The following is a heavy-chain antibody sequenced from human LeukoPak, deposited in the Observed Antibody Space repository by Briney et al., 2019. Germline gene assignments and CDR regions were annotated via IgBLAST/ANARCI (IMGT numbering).Heavy chain of an antibody. CDR3: ARRPIVVVVAATPLYAFDI. Sequence: PSETLSLTCAVYGGSFSGYYWSWIRQPPGKGLEWIGEINHSGSTNYNPSLKSRVTISVDTSKNQFSLKLSSVTAADTAVYYCARRPIVVVVAATPLYAFDIWGQGTMVTVSS. V-gene: IGHV4-34*01. CDR1: GGSFSGYY. J-gene: IGHJ3*02. CDR2: INHSGST. D-gene: IGHD2-15*01.